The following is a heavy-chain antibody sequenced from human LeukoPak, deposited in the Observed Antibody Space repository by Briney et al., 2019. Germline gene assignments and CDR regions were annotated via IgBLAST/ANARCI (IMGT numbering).Heavy chain of an antibody. CDR3: AKERDTAMVTIDY. V-gene: IGHV3-30*02. J-gene: IGHJ4*02. CDR1: GFTFSSYG. D-gene: IGHD5-18*01. CDR2: IRYDGSNK. Sequence: GGSLRLSCAASGFTFSSYGMHWVRQTPGKGLEWVAFIRYDGSNKYYADSVKGRFTISRDNSKNTLYLQMNSLRAEDTAVYYCAKERDTAMVTIDYWGQGTLVTVSS.